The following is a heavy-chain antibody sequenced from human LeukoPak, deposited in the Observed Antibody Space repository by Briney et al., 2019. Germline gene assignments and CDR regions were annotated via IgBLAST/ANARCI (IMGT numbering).Heavy chain of an antibody. V-gene: IGHV4-61*02. CDR3: ARVLGGASNWFDP. CDR2: IYTSGST. J-gene: IGHJ5*02. D-gene: IGHD1-26*01. Sequence: PSQTLSLTCTVSGGSISSGSYYWSWIRQPAGKGLEWIGRIYTSGSTNYNPSLKSRVTISVDTSKNQFSLKLSSVTAADTAVYYCARVLGGASNWFDPWGQGTLVTVSS. CDR1: GGSISSGSYY.